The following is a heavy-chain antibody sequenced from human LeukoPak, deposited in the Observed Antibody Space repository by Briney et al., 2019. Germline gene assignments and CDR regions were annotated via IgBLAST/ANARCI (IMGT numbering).Heavy chain of an antibody. J-gene: IGHJ4*02. V-gene: IGHV3-20*04. CDR1: GFTFDDYG. Sequence: GGSLRLSCAASGFTFDDYGMSWVRQAPGKGLEWVSGINWNGGSTGYADSVKGRFTISRDNAKNSLYPQMNSLRAEDTAVYYCARDWLGYRLHYFDYWGQGTLVTVSS. D-gene: IGHD6-19*01. CDR2: INWNGGST. CDR3: ARDWLGYRLHYFDY.